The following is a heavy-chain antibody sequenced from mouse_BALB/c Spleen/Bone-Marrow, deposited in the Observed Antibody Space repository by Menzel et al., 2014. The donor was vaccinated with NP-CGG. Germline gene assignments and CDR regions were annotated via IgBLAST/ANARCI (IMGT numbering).Heavy chain of an antibody. D-gene: IGHD4-1*01. Sequence: VQLQESGAELVRPGTSVKVSCKASGHAFTNYLIEWVKQRPGQGLEWIGVINPGSGGTNYNEKFRGKATLAADKSSSTAYMQLSSLTSDDSAVYFCARCLTGTSDLDFWGQGTSVTVSS. CDR1: GHAFTNYL. CDR3: ARCLTGTSDLDF. CDR2: INPGSGGT. J-gene: IGHJ4*01. V-gene: IGHV1-54*01.